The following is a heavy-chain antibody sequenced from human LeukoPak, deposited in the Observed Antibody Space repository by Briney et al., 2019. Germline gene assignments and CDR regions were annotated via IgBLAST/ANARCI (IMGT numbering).Heavy chain of an antibody. Sequence: GGSLRLSCAASGLTFSSYAMSWVRQAPGKGLEWVSAISGSGGSTYYADSVKGRFTISRDNSKNTLYLQMNSLRAEDTAVYYCAKGSYGLHDAFDIWGQGTMVTVSS. CDR2: ISGSGGST. D-gene: IGHD5-18*01. CDR3: AKGSYGLHDAFDI. V-gene: IGHV3-23*01. J-gene: IGHJ3*02. CDR1: GLTFSSYA.